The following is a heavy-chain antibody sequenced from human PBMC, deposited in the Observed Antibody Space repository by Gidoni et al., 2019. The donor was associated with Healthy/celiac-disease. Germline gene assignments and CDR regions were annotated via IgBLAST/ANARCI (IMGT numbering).Heavy chain of an antibody. CDR1: GFPFSSYG. CDR3: AREYCSGGSCYSGYYYYGMDV. Sequence: QVQLVESGGGVVQPGRSLRLSCAASGFPFSSYGLHWVRQAPGKGLEWVAVIWYDGSNKYYADSVKGRFTISRDNSKNTLYLQMNSLRAEDTAVYYCAREYCSGGSCYSGYYYYGMDVWGQGTTVTVPS. CDR2: IWYDGSNK. V-gene: IGHV3-33*01. J-gene: IGHJ6*02. D-gene: IGHD2-15*01.